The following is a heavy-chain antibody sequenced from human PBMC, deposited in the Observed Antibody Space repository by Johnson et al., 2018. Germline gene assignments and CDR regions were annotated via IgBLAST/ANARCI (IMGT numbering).Heavy chain of an antibody. CDR2: VHYSGST. D-gene: IGHD3-16*01. V-gene: IGHV4-59*01. Sequence: QVQLQESGPGLLKASETLSLTCTVSGGSINSYYWSWIRQSPGKGLEWIGYVHYSGSTNYNPSLKSRVTISVGTSKDQFSLKVDPVTAADTAVYYCAKETGYDYVLGHWGQGTLVTVSS. J-gene: IGHJ1*01. CDR3: AKETGYDYVLGH. CDR1: GGSINSYY.